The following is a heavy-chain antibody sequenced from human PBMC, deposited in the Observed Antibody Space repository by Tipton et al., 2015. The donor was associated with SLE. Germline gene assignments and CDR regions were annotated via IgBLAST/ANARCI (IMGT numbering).Heavy chain of an antibody. J-gene: IGHJ6*02. CDR2: ISRSGSTI. CDR3: ARRIGGYYGMDV. D-gene: IGHD2-15*01. Sequence: GSLRLSCAASGFTFSSYEMNWVRQAPGKGLEWVSYISRSGSTIYYADSVKGRFTISRDNAKNSLYLQMNSLRAEDTAVYYCARRIGGYYGMDVWGQGTTVTVSS. CDR1: GFTFSSYE. V-gene: IGHV3-48*03.